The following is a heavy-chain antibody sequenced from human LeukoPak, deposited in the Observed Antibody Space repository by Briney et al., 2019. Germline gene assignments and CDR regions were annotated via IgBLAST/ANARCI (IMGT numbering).Heavy chain of an antibody. J-gene: IGHJ3*02. CDR2: IRGSGGST. CDR3: AKDYYSSSSTPGDAFDI. CDR1: GFTLSSYA. Sequence: PGGSLRLSCAASGFTLSSYAMHWVRQAPGKGLERVSDIRGSGGSTYYADSVKGRFTISRDNSKNTLYLQMNSLRAEDTAVYYCAKDYYSSSSTPGDAFDIWGQGTMVTVSS. V-gene: IGHV3-23*01. D-gene: IGHD6-13*01.